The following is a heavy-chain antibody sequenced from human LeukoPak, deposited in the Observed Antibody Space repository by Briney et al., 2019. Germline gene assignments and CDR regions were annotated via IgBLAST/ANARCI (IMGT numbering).Heavy chain of an antibody. J-gene: IGHJ4*02. CDR1: GYTFTSYA. V-gene: IGHV7-4-1*02. Sequence: ASVKVSCKASGYTFTSYAMNWVRQAPGQGLEWMGWINTNTGNPTYAQGFTGRFVFSLDTSVSTAYLQISSLKAEDTALYYCATAGRRLFGVLIPLSFDYWGQGTLVTVSS. D-gene: IGHD3-3*01. CDR3: ATAGRRLFGVLIPLSFDY. CDR2: INTNTGNP.